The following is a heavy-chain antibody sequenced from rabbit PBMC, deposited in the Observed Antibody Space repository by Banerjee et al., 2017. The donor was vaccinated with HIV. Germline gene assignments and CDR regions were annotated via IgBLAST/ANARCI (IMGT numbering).Heavy chain of an antibody. J-gene: IGHJ4*01. CDR2: LYAGGSGSA. CDR3: ARSSGWEYYFNL. V-gene: IGHV1S45*01. D-gene: IGHD4-1*01. Sequence: QEQLVESGGGLVQPGGSLTLTCTASGVDFSGYSYMCWVRQAPGKGLEWIACLYAGGSGSAYYASWAKGRFTISKTSSTTMTLQMTSLTAADTATYFCARSSGWEYYFNLWGQGTLVTVS. CDR1: GVDFSGYSY.